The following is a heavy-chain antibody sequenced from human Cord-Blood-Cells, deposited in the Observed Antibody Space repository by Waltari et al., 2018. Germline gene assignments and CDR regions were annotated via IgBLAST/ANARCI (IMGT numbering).Heavy chain of an antibody. Sequence: QVQLQQWGAGLLQPSETLSLTCAVNGGSFSGYYWTWIRQPRGKGLECIGEINHSGSNTYNPALKSGVNRSVDTAKNQFSLKMSSVTAADTAVYYGAREPNSSPFDYWGQGTLVTVSS. CDR2: INHSGSN. CDR3: AREPNSSPFDY. J-gene: IGHJ4*02. V-gene: IGHV4-34*01. D-gene: IGHD6-13*01. CDR1: GGSFSGYY.